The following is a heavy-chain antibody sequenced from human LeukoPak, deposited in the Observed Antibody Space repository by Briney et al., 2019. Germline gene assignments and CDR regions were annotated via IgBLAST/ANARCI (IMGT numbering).Heavy chain of an antibody. J-gene: IGHJ4*02. CDR2: ISGSGGDT. Sequence: GGSLRLSCAGSGFSFSSHVMHWVRQAPGKGLEWVSGISGSGGDTYYADSVKGRFTISRDNSKNTLNLQMNSLRAEDTALYYCAKDQNYESSGYYGGFDYWGQGTLVTVSS. CDR1: GFSFSSHV. CDR3: AKDQNYESSGYYGGFDY. V-gene: IGHV3-23*01. D-gene: IGHD3-22*01.